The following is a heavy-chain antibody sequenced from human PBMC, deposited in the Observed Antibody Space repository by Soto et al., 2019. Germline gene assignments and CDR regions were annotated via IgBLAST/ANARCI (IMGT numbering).Heavy chain of an antibody. Sequence: EVQLVESGGGLVQPGRSLRLSCAASGFTFDDYAMHWVRQAPGKGLEWVSGISWNSGSIGYADSVKGRFTISRDNAKNSLYLQMNSLRAEDTALYYCAKARTVTAKFDYWGQGTLVTVSS. CDR3: AKARTVTAKFDY. V-gene: IGHV3-9*01. CDR1: GFTFDDYA. CDR2: ISWNSGSI. D-gene: IGHD4-4*01. J-gene: IGHJ4*02.